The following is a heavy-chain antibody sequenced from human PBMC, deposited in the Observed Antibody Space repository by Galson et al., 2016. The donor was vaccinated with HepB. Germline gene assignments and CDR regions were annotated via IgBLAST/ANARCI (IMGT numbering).Heavy chain of an antibody. J-gene: IGHJ5*02. CDR1: GFTVSNNY. D-gene: IGHD2-15*01. CDR2: IYSGGST. V-gene: IGHV3-66*01. CDR3: ARNRHCSGGSCYGA. Sequence: SLRLSCAASGFTVSNNYMRWVRQAPGKGLEWVSLIYSGGSTYYADSVKGRFTISRDSSKNTLYLQMNSLRAEATAVCYCARNRHCSGGSCYGAWGQGTLVTVSS.